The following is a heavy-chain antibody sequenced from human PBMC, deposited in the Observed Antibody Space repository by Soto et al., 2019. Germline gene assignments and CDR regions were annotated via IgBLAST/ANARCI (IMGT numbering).Heavy chain of an antibody. Sequence: PGGSLRLSCAASGFTFSSYAMSWVRQAPGKGLEWVSAISGSGGSTYYADSVKGRFTISRDNSKNTLYLQMNSLRAEDTAVYYCAKRPAPAVHIRWFGELSYFDYWGQGTLVTVSS. V-gene: IGHV3-23*01. D-gene: IGHD3-10*01. J-gene: IGHJ4*02. CDR2: ISGSGGST. CDR3: AKRPAPAVHIRWFGELSYFDY. CDR1: GFTFSSYA.